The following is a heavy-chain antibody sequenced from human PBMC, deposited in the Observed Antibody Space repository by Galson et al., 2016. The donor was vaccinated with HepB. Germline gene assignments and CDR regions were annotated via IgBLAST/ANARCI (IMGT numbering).Heavy chain of an antibody. V-gene: IGHV3-74*03. Sequence: SLRLSCAASGFTFSNSWMHWVRQAPGKGLVCVSRINTDGRGIAYADSVKGRFTISRDNAKNKLYLQMNSLRAEDTAVYYCARCLSMNWFDSWGQGTLFTVSS. CDR1: GFTFSNSW. CDR2: INTDGRGI. J-gene: IGHJ5*01. CDR3: ARCLSMNWFDS.